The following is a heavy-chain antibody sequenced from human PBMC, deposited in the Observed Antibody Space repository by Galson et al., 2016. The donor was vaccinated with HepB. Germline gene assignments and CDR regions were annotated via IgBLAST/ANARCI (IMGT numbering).Heavy chain of an antibody. J-gene: IGHJ6*03. CDR2: LSGSRGYI. V-gene: IGHV3-21*01. CDR1: GVTVSSDT. Sequence: YLRLSRPVSGVTVSSDTLHRIRQAPGKGLEWVSSLSGSRGYIHYADSVMARFTIFRDNAKNALSLQMTSLRAEDTAVYYCARAGEKVNDYGEYETINYYMDVLGKGTTVTVSS. CDR3: ARAGEKVNDYGEYETINYYMDV. D-gene: IGHD4-17*01.